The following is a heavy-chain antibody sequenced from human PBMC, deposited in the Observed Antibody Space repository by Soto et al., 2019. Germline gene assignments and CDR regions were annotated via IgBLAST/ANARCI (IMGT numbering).Heavy chain of an antibody. V-gene: IGHV1-69*13. Sequence: ASVKVSCKASGGTFSSYAISWVRQAPGQGLEWMGGIIPIFGTANYAQKFQGRVTITADESTSTAYMELSSLRSEDTAVYYCARSGDIVLVPAMDVWGQGTTVTVSS. J-gene: IGHJ6*02. D-gene: IGHD2-2*01. CDR1: GGTFSSYA. CDR3: ARSGDIVLVPAMDV. CDR2: IIPIFGTA.